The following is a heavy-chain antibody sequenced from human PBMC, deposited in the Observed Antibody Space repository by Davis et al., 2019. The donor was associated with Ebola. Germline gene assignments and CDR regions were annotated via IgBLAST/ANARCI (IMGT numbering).Heavy chain of an antibody. J-gene: IGHJ4*02. CDR3: AKLGGYRDY. CDR2: IYYSGST. Sequence: SETLSLTCTVPGGSVSSGSYYWTWIRQPPGKGLEWSGYIYYSGSTNYNPSLKSRVTISVDKSKNQFSLKLSSVTAADTAVYYCAKLGGYRDYWGQGTLVTVSS. V-gene: IGHV4-61*01. CDR1: GGSVSSGSYY. D-gene: IGHD5-12*01.